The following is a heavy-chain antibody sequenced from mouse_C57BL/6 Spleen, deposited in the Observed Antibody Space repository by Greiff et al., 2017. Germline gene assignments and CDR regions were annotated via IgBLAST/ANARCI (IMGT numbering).Heavy chain of an antibody. CDR2: INPSTGGT. V-gene: IGHV1-42*01. CDR1: GYSFTGYY. CDR3: ARGRLTGVFAY. D-gene: IGHD4-1*01. Sequence: VHVKQSGPELVKPGASVKISCKASGYSFTGYYMNWVKQSPEKSLEWIGVINPSTGGTTYNQKFKAKATLTVDKSSSTAYMQRKSLTSEDSAVYYCARGRLTGVFAYWGQGTLVTVSA. J-gene: IGHJ3*01.